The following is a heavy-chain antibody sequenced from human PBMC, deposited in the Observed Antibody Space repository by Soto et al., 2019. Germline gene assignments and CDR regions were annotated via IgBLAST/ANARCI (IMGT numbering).Heavy chain of an antibody. CDR2: IYSGGST. V-gene: IGHV3-53*01. Sequence: EVQLVESGGGLIQPGGSLRLSCAASGFTVSSNYMSWVRQAPGKGLEWVSVIYSGGSTYYADSVKGRFTISRDNSKNTLYLQINSLTAEDTAVYYCARDRVESGYPEYFQHWGQGTLVTVSS. D-gene: IGHD3-22*01. CDR1: GFTVSSNY. J-gene: IGHJ1*01. CDR3: ARDRVESGYPEYFQH.